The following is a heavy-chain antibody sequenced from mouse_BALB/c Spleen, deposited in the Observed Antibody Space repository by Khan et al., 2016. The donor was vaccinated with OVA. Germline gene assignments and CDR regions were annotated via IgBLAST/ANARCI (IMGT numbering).Heavy chain of an antibody. D-gene: IGHD1-2*01. V-gene: IGHV7-3*02. CDR2: IRKKASGYTT. Sequence: EVELVESGGGLVEPGGSLRLSCATSGFTFSDYYMSWVRQPPGKALEWLGFIRKKASGYTTEYSASVQGRFTISRDTSQSILYLQMNSLRAEDSATYYCARVDYGYGFAYWGQGTLVTVSA. CDR3: ARVDYGYGFAY. J-gene: IGHJ3*01. CDR1: GFTFSDYY.